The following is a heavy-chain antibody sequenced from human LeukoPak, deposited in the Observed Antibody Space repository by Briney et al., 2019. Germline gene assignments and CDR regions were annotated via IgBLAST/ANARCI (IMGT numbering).Heavy chain of an antibody. D-gene: IGHD6-13*01. Sequence: GGALRLSCAASGFTFSSYNMNWVRQAPGKGLEWVSYISPGSSTIYYADSVKGRFTISRDNAKNSLYLQMNSLRDEDTAVYYCARSKQLDYWGQGTLVTVSS. CDR3: ARSKQLDY. CDR2: ISPGSSTI. CDR1: GFTFSSYN. J-gene: IGHJ4*02. V-gene: IGHV3-48*02.